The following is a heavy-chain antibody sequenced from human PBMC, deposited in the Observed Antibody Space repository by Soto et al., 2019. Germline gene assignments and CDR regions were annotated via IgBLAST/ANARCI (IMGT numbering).Heavy chain of an antibody. Sequence: PGESLKISCKGSGYSFTSYWIGWVRQMPGKGLEWMGIIYPGDSDTRYSPSFQGQVTISADKSISTAYLQWSSLKASDTAMYYCATGSEVPALKHYYYYYGMDVWGQGTTVTVSS. V-gene: IGHV5-51*01. D-gene: IGHD2-2*01. J-gene: IGHJ6*02. CDR3: ATGSEVPALKHYYYYYGMDV. CDR2: IYPGDSDT. CDR1: GYSFTSYW.